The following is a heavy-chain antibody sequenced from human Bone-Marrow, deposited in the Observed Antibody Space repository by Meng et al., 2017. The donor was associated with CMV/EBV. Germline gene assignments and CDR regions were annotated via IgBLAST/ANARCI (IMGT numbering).Heavy chain of an antibody. Sequence: GESLKISCAASGFTFSSYGMHWVRQAPGKGLEWVAFIRYDGSNKYYADSVKGRFTISRDNAKNSLYLQMNSLRAEDTAVYYCARDTSGSKYYDFWSGYNFDYWGQGTLVTVSS. CDR3: ARDTSGSKYYDFWSGYNFDY. J-gene: IGHJ4*02. D-gene: IGHD3-3*01. CDR2: IRYDGSNK. V-gene: IGHV3-30*02. CDR1: GFTFSSYG.